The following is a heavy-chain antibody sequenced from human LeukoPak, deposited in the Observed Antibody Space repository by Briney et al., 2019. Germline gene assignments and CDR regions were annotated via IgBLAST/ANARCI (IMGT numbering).Heavy chain of an antibody. D-gene: IGHD3-16*01. CDR1: GGSISSGSYY. J-gene: IGHJ6*03. CDR2: IYTSGST. CDR3: ARGIRPGGPLYYYMDV. V-gene: IGHV4-61*02. Sequence: SETLSLTCTVSGGSISSGSYYWSWIRQPAGEGLEWIGRIYTSGSTNYNPSLKSRVTISVDTSKNQFSLKLSSVTAADTAVYYCARGIRPGGPLYYYMDVWGKGTTVTASS.